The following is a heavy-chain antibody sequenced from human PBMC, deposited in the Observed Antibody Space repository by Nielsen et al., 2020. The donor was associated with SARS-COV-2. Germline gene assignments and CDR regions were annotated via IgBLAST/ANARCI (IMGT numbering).Heavy chain of an antibody. CDR1: GFTFDDYA. D-gene: IGHD6-19*01. CDR3: ARNSGWYGRGYFDY. V-gene: IGHV3-53*01. CDR2: IYSGGDT. J-gene: IGHJ4*02. Sequence: GGSLRLSCAASGFTFDDYAMHWVRQAPGKGLEWVSVIYSGGDTFYADSVKGRFTISRDNSKNTLYLEMNSLRAEDTAVYYCARNSGWYGRGYFDYWGQGTLVTVSS.